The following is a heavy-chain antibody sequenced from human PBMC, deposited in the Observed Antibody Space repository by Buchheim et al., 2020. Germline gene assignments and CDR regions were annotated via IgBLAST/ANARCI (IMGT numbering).Heavy chain of an antibody. CDR2: IWYDGSNK. D-gene: IGHD6-13*01. Sequence: QVQLVESGGGVVQPGRSLRLSCAASGFTFSSYGMHWVRQAPGKGLEWVAVIWYDGSNKYYADSVKGRFTISRDNSKNTLYLQMNSLRAEDTAVYYCARDKGQQQLVWYYYYMDVWGKGTT. V-gene: IGHV3-33*01. CDR3: ARDKGQQQLVWYYYYMDV. CDR1: GFTFSSYG. J-gene: IGHJ6*03.